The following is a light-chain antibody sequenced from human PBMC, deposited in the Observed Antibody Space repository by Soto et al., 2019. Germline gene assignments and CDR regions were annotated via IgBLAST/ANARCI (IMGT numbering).Light chain of an antibody. Sequence: EIVLTQSPGTLSLSGGERATLSCRASQSVSSSYLAWYQQKPGQAPRLLIYGASSRATGIRDKFSGSGSGTAFTLTISRLEPGDFAVYYCQQRLTFGGGTKVDI. V-gene: IGKV3-20*01. CDR2: GAS. CDR1: QSVSSSY. J-gene: IGKJ4*01. CDR3: QQRLT.